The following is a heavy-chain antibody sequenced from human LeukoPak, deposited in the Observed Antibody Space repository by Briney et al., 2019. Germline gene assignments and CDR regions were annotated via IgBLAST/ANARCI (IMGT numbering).Heavy chain of an antibody. D-gene: IGHD1-26*01. CDR1: GNSFTTYD. Sequence: ASVKVSCKASGNSFTTYDFNWVRQAPGQGFEWMGWMNPKTGRTGFAQKFRGRFTMTRNISISTAYLEVTNLRFEDTALYYCVTGVPWDWGQGSLIIVSS. CDR3: VTGVPWD. V-gene: IGHV1-8*01. CDR2: MNPKTGRT. J-gene: IGHJ4*02.